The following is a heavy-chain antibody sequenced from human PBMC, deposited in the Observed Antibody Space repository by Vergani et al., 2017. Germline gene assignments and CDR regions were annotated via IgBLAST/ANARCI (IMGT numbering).Heavy chain of an antibody. V-gene: IGHV3-9*01. Sequence: EVDLVESGGGLAQPGGSLRLSCEASGITFWKFGMHWVRQGPGKGLEWVAGISWNSGAVDHADSVRGRFTISRDNAKNSLFLEMNSLRFEDTAVYFCTKGSVYYHASAGHGYDPYTGCDLWGQGTLVTVSS. CDR3: TKGSVYYHASAGHGYDPYTGCDL. D-gene: IGHD5-12*01. J-gene: IGHJ3*01. CDR1: GITFWKFG. CDR2: ISWNSGAV.